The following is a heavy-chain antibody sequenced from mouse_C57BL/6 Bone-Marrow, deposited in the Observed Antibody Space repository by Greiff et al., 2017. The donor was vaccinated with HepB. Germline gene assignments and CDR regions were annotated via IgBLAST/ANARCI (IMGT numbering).Heavy chain of an antibody. CDR3: TRKGGLLLRYLDYFDY. V-gene: IGHV1-5*01. J-gene: IGHJ2*01. Sequence: EVQLQQSGTVLARPGASVKMSCKTSGYTFTSYWMHWVKQRPGQGLEWIGAIYPGNSDTSYNQKFKGKAKLTAVTSASTAYMELSSLTNEDSAVYYCTRKGGLLLRYLDYFDYWGQGTTLTVSS. CDR2: IYPGNSDT. D-gene: IGHD1-1*01. CDR1: GYTFTSYW.